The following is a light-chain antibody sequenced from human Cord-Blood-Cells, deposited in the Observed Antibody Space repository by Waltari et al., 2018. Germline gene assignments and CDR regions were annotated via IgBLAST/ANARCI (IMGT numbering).Light chain of an antibody. CDR2: VNN. J-gene: IGLJ1*01. CDR1: SSNIGSNT. Sequence: QSVLTQPPSASGTPGQRVTISCSGSSSNIGSNTVNWYQQLPGTAPKRPIDVNNQRPSGVPDRFSGSKSGTSASLAISGLQSEDEADYYCAAWDDSLNGYVFGTGTKVTVL. CDR3: AAWDDSLNGYV. V-gene: IGLV1-44*01.